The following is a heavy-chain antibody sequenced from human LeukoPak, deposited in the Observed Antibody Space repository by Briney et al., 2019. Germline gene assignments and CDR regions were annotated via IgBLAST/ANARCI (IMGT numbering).Heavy chain of an antibody. CDR3: ARLGRYWFDH. CDR1: GGSFSGYY. V-gene: IGHV4-34*01. J-gene: IGHJ5*02. Sequence: PSETLSLTCAVYGGSFSGYYWSWVRQPPGKGLEWIGEINHSGSTNYNPSLKSRVTISVDTSKNQFSLKLSSVTAADTAVYYCARLGRYWFDHGGQGTLVTGSS. CDR2: INHSGST.